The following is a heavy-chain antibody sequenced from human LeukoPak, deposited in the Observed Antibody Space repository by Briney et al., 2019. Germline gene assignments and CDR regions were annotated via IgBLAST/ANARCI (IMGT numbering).Heavy chain of an antibody. J-gene: IGHJ4*02. Sequence: SETLSLTCTVSGGSISSYYWSWIRQPPGKGLEWIRYIYYSGSTNYNPSLKSRVTISVDTSKNQFSLKLSSVTAADTAVYHCARDGDPYYYDSSGYFDYWGQGTLVTVSS. CDR2: IYYSGST. CDR3: ARDGDPYYYDSSGYFDY. V-gene: IGHV4-59*01. D-gene: IGHD3-22*01. CDR1: GGSISSYY.